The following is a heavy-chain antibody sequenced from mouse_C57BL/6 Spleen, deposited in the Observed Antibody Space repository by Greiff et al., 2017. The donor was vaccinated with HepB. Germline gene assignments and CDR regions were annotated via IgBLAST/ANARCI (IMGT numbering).Heavy chain of an antibody. Sequence: QVQLQQPGAELVKPGASVKLSCKASGYTFTSYWMHWVQQRPEQGLEWIGMIHPNSGSTNYNEKFKGKATLTVDKSSITAYMQLSSRTSEDSEVYYCDRDYYGSRGYAMDYWGQGTSVTVSS. CDR1: GYTFTSYW. J-gene: IGHJ4*01. CDR2: IHPNSGST. D-gene: IGHD1-1*01. CDR3: DRDYYGSRGYAMDY. V-gene: IGHV1-64*01.